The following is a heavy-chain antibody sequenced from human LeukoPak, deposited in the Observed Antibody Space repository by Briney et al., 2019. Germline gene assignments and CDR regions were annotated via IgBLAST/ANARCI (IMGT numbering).Heavy chain of an antibody. CDR2: IGISSDNT. D-gene: IGHD5-12*01. CDR1: GFTFSSYS. V-gene: IGHV3-48*01. CDR3: ARDHRYAFDN. J-gene: IGHJ4*01. Sequence: GRSLRLSCAASGFTFSSYSMNWVRQAPGKGLEWISYIGISSDNTKYADSVKGRFTISRDKARNSLYLQMNSLRVEDTAVYYCARDHRYAFDNWGHGTLVTVSS.